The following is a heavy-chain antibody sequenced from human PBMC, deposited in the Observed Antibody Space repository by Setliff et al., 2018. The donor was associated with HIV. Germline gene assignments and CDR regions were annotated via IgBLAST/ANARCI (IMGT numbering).Heavy chain of an antibody. J-gene: IGHJ4*02. D-gene: IGHD3-22*01. CDR3: ASGQYYYDSSGLTSDVDY. CDR1: GFTFSSYW. CDR2: INSDGGST. V-gene: IGHV3-74*01. Sequence: GGSLRLSCAASGFTFSSYWMHWVRQAPGKGLVWVSRINSDGGSTSYADSVKGRFTISRDNAKNTLYLQMNSLRAEDTAVYYCASGQYYYDSSGLTSDVDYWGQGTLVTVSS.